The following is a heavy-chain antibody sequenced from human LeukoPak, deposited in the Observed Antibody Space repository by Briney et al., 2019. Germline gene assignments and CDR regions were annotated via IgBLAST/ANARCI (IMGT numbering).Heavy chain of an antibody. J-gene: IGHJ6*04. D-gene: IGHD6-19*01. Sequence: GGSLGLSCAASGFTFSSYWMRWVRQAPGKGLVWVSRINSDGSSTSYADSVKGRFTISRDNAKNTLYLQMNSLRAEDTAVYYCARGPSSGNYYYYGMDVWGKGTTVTVSS. V-gene: IGHV3-74*01. CDR1: GFTFSSYW. CDR2: INSDGSST. CDR3: ARGPSSGNYYYYGMDV.